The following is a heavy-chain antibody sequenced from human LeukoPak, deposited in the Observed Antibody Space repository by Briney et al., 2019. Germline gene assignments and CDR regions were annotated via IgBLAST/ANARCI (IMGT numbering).Heavy chain of an antibody. D-gene: IGHD2-2*01. Sequence: PSETLSLTCTVSGGSISSYYWSWIRQPPGKGLEWIGYIYTSGRTNYNPSLKSRVTISVDTSKNQFSLKLSSVTAADTAVYYCAGNTYCSSTSCYRYALYYYYMDVWGKGTTVTVSS. CDR2: IYTSGRT. CDR3: AGNTYCSSTSCYRYALYYYYMDV. V-gene: IGHV4-4*09. CDR1: GGSISSYY. J-gene: IGHJ6*03.